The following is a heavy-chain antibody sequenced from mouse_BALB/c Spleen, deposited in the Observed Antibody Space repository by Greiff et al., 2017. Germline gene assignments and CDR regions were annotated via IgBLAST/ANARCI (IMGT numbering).Heavy chain of an antibody. Sequence: QVQLQQSAAELARPGASVKMSCKASGYTFTSYTMHWVKQRPGQGLEWIGYINPSSGYTEYNQKFKDKTTLTADKSSSTAYMQLSSLTSEDSAVYYSARFPAYYGNRYAMDYWGQGTSVTVSS. CDR1: GYTFTSYT. V-gene: IGHV1-4*02. J-gene: IGHJ4*01. CDR3: ARFPAYYGNRYAMDY. D-gene: IGHD2-10*01. CDR2: INPSSGYT.